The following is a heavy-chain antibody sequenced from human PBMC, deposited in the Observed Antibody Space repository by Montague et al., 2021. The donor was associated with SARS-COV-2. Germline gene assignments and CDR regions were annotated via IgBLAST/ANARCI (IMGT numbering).Heavy chain of an antibody. CDR1: GFTFRSYW. D-gene: IGHD3-10*01. CDR3: VRPLWFGDSDYFFES. Sequence: SLRLSCAASGFTFRSYWMHWVRQVPGRGPVWVSRIKPDGTSTNYAASVKGRFTVSRDNAKNTPSLQMNNLRAEDTAVYYCVRPLWFGDSDYFFESWGQGTLVTVSS. J-gene: IGHJ4*02. CDR2: IKPDGTST. V-gene: IGHV3-74*01.